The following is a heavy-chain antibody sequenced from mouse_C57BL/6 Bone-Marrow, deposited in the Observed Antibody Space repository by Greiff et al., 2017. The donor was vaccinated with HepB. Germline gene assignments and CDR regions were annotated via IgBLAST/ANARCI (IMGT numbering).Heavy chain of an antibody. Sequence: QVQLHQPGAELVKPGASVKLSCKASGYTFTSYWMHWVKQRPGQGLEWIGMIHPNSGSTNYNEKFKSKATLTVDKSSSTAYMQLSSLTSEDSAVYYCARSGGYYAMDYWGQGTSVTVSS. V-gene: IGHV1-64*01. CDR2: IHPNSGST. J-gene: IGHJ4*01. CDR3: ARSGGYYAMDY. CDR1: GYTFTSYW. D-gene: IGHD3-1*01.